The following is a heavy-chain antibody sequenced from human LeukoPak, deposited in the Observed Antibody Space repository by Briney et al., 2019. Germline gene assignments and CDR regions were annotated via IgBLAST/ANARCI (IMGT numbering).Heavy chain of an antibody. D-gene: IGHD4-17*01. J-gene: IGHJ4*02. Sequence: GGSLRLSCAPSGFTFSRYGMHWVRQAPGKGLEWVAVMSYDGSNKYYEHYVKGRFTISRDNSKNTLYLQMNSLRAEDTAVYYCAKGYGDFPFDYWGQGTLVTVSS. CDR2: MSYDGSNK. V-gene: IGHV3-30*18. CDR3: AKGYGDFPFDY. CDR1: GFTFSRYG.